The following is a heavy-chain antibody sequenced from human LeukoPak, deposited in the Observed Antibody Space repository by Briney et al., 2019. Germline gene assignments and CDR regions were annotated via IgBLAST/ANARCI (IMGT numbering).Heavy chain of an antibody. D-gene: IGHD6-19*01. CDR3: AKGLSSGWYRAYYYYGMDV. V-gene: IGHV3-23*01. CDR1: GFTFSSYA. J-gene: IGHJ6*02. CDR2: ISGSGGST. Sequence: HSGGSLRLSCAASGFTFSSYAMSWVRQTPGKGLEWVSAISGSGGSTYYADSVKGRFTISRGNSKNTLYLQMNNLRAEDTAVYYCAKGLSSGWYRAYYYYGMDVWGQGTAVTVSS.